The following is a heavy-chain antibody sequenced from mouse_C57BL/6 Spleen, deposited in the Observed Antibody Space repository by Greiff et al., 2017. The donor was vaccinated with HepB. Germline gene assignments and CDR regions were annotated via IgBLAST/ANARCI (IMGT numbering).Heavy chain of an antibody. CDR3: ARYDYDGGYYYAMDY. CDR2: IYPGSGST. Sequence: VKLQQPGAELVKPGASVKMSCKASGYTFTSYWITWVKQRPGQGLEWIGDIYPGSGSTNYNEKFKSKATLTVDTSSSTAYMQLSSLTSEDSAVYYCARYDYDGGYYYAMDYWGQGTSVTVSS. D-gene: IGHD2-4*01. J-gene: IGHJ4*01. CDR1: GYTFTSYW. V-gene: IGHV1-55*01.